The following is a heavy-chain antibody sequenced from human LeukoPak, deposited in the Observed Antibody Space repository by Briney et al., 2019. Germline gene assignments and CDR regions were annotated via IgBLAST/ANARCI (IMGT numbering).Heavy chain of an antibody. CDR1: GFTFDDYA. CDR2: ISWNSGSI. Sequence: GGSLRLSCAASGFTFDDYAMHWVRQAPGKGLEWVSGISWNSGSIGYADSVKGRFTISRDNAKNSLYLQMNSLRAEDTAVYFCARDGYFDISGYYDYWGQGTLVTVSS. V-gene: IGHV3-9*01. CDR3: ARDGYFDISGYYDY. D-gene: IGHD3-22*01. J-gene: IGHJ4*02.